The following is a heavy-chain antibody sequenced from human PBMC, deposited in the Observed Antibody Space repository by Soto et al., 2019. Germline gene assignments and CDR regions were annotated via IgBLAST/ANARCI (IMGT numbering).Heavy chain of an antibody. D-gene: IGHD5-18*01. J-gene: IGHJ4*02. CDR2: IYSGGST. CDR1: GFTVSSNY. V-gene: IGHV3-53*02. CDR3: AREDRGYSYGLYYFDY. Sequence: EVQLVETGGGLIQPGGSLRLSCAASGFTVSSNYMSWVRQAPGKGLEWVSVIYSGGSTYYADSVKGRFTISRDNSKNTLYHQMNSLRAEDTAVYYCAREDRGYSYGLYYFDYWGQGTLVTVSS.